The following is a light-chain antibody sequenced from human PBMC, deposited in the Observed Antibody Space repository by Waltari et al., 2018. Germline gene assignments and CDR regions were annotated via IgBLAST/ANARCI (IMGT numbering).Light chain of an antibody. CDR1: SSDVDDYNF. J-gene: IGLJ2*01. CDR3: CSYAPSSTHVA. V-gene: IGLV2-23*02. Sequence: ALTQPASVSGSPGQSITISCTGTSSDVDDYNFVSWYQQHPGKAPKLMIYDVSKRPSGVSNRFSGSKSGNTASLTISGLQAEDEAVYYCCSYAPSSTHVAFGGGTRLTVL. CDR2: DVS.